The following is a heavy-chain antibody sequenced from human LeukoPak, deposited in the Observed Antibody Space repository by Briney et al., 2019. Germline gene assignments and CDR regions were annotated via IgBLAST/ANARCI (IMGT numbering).Heavy chain of an antibody. V-gene: IGHV5-10-1*01. Sequence: GESLKISCKGSGYSFTSYWIGWVRQMPGKGLEWMGRIDPSDSYTNYSPSFQGHVTISADKSISTAYLQWSSLKASDTAMYYCAREYNWNFAPSFSWFDPWGQGTLVTVSS. CDR2: IDPSDSYT. D-gene: IGHD1-7*01. J-gene: IGHJ5*02. CDR1: GYSFTSYW. CDR3: AREYNWNFAPSFSWFDP.